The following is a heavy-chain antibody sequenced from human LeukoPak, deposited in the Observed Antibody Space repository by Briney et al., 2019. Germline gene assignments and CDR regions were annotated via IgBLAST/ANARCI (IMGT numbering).Heavy chain of an antibody. V-gene: IGHV3-21*01. CDR2: ISTSSTYI. Sequence: EGSLRLSCAASGFTLRRYTMNWVRQAPGKGLEWVSSISTSSTYIYYADSVKGRSTISRDNAKNSLYLQMNSLRAEDTAVYYCARVGYYDSSDYYHEDGFDIWGQGTMVTVSS. CDR3: ARVGYYDSSDYYHEDGFDI. D-gene: IGHD3-22*01. CDR1: GFTLRRYT. J-gene: IGHJ3*02.